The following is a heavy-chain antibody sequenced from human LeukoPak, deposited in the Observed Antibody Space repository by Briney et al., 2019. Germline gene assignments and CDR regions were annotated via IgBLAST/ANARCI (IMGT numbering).Heavy chain of an antibody. Sequence: GGSLRLTCAASGFTFSSAWMHWVRQTPGKGLVWVSRINSDGSSTNYADSVKGRFTISRDNAKNMVNLQMNSLRAEDTAIYYCTRDYSYAMAVWGQGTTVTVSS. CDR3: TRDYSYAMAV. CDR2: INSDGSST. D-gene: IGHD2-21*01. V-gene: IGHV3-74*01. CDR1: GFTFSSAW. J-gene: IGHJ6*02.